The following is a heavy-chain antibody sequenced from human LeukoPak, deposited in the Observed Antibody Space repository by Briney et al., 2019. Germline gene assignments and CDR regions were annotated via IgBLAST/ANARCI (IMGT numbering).Heavy chain of an antibody. J-gene: IGHJ4*02. CDR1: GFTFSSYA. D-gene: IGHD2-21*02. Sequence: GGSLRLSCEASGFTFSSYAMSWVRQALGRGLEWVSSISTSGAGTYYADSVKGRFSISRDNSKNTLYLQMSSMRAEDTAVYYCAKATTASPRNFDFWGQGTLVTVSP. CDR3: AKATTASPRNFDF. V-gene: IGHV3-23*01. CDR2: ISTSGAGT.